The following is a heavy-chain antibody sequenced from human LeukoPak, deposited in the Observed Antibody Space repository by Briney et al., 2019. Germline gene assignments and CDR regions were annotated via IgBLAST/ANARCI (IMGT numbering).Heavy chain of an antibody. V-gene: IGHV4-30-4*08. CDR3: ARDRYGDFEDY. CDR1: GGSINTANYY. D-gene: IGHD2-21*02. Sequence: SSETLSLTCNVSGGSINTANYYWTWIRQPPGKGLEWIGYISYSGTPYYNPSLNSRVTISLDTSKNQFSLLLNSVTAADTAMYYCARDRYGDFEDYWGQGTLVTVSS. CDR2: ISYSGTP. J-gene: IGHJ4*02.